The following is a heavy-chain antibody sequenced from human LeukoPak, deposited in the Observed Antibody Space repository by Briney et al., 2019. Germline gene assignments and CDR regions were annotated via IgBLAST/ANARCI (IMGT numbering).Heavy chain of an antibody. CDR1: GFTFSSYA. V-gene: IGHV3-23*01. Sequence: PGGSLRLSCAVSGFTFSSYAMSWVRQAPGKGLEWVSAISGSGGSTYYADSVKGRFTISRDNSKNTLYLQMNSLRAEDTAVYYCAKVPFHCSSTSCYPDLDYWGQGTLVTVSS. D-gene: IGHD2-2*01. CDR2: ISGSGGST. CDR3: AKVPFHCSSTSCYPDLDY. J-gene: IGHJ4*02.